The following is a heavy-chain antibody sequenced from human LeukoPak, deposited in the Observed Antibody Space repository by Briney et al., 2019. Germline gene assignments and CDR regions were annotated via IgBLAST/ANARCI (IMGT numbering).Heavy chain of an antibody. CDR2: ITSKTDGGTI. CDR1: GFTFTNAW. CDR3: TSSPQGKGSAKIDC. D-gene: IGHD4-23*01. V-gene: IGHV3-15*01. Sequence: GGSLRLSCAASGFTFTNAWMSWVRQAPGKGLEWVGRITSKTDGGTIAYAAPVKGRFTISRDDSKNTLFMQMNSLNTEDTAVYYCTSSPQGKGSAKIDCWGQGTLVTVSS. J-gene: IGHJ4*02.